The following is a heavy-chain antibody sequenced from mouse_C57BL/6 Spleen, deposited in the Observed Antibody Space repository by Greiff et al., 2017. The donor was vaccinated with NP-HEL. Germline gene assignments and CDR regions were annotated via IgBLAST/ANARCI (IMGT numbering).Heavy chain of an antibody. CDR3: ARSTTVVARYFDV. V-gene: IGHV1-63*01. J-gene: IGHJ1*03. CDR2: IYPGGGYT. CDR1: GYTFTNYW. D-gene: IGHD1-1*01. Sequence: QVQLKQSGAELVRPGTSVKMSCKASGYTFTNYWIGWAKQRPGHGLEWIGDIYPGGGYTNYNEKFKGKATLTADKSSSTAYMQFSSLTSEDSAIYYCARSTTVVARYFDVWGTGTTVTVSS.